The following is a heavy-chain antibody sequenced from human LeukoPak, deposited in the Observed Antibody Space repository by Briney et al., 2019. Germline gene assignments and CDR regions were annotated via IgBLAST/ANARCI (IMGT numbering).Heavy chain of an antibody. Sequence: GGSLRLSCAASGFTFSSYWMSWVRQAPGKGLEWVANIKQDGSEKYYVDSVKGRFTISRDNAKNSLYLQMNSLRAEDTAVYYCARDRPLWSGSGYYFDYWGQGNLVTVSS. J-gene: IGHJ4*02. CDR1: GFTFSSYW. CDR3: ARDRPLWSGSGYYFDY. V-gene: IGHV3-7*01. D-gene: IGHD3-3*01. CDR2: IKQDGSEK.